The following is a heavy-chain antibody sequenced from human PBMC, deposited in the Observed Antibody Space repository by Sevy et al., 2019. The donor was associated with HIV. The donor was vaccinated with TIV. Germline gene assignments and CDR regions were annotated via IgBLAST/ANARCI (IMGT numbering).Heavy chain of an antibody. Sequence: GGSLRLSCAASGFTFSNYGIHWVRQAPGKGLEWVAFIRYDGSNEYYVDSVKGRFTISRDNSKSTLYLQMKSLSAEDTAVYYCAKDRKVLLVVYAIPFDALDIWGQGTMVTVSS. J-gene: IGHJ3*02. V-gene: IGHV3-30*02. CDR3: AKDRKVLLVVYAIPFDALDI. CDR2: IRYDGSNE. CDR1: GFTFSNYG. D-gene: IGHD2-8*02.